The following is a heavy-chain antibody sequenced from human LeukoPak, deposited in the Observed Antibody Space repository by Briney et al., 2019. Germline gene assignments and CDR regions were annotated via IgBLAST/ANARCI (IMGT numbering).Heavy chain of an antibody. CDR1: GFTFSSYW. J-gene: IGHJ4*02. CDR3: ARREDIVVVPADPVLYYFDY. CDR2: IKQDGSEK. Sequence: GGSLRLSCAASGFTFSSYWMSWVRQAPGKGLEWVANIKQDGSEKYYVDSMKGRFTISRDNAKNSLYLQMNSLRAEDTAVYYCARREDIVVVPADPVLYYFDYWGQGTLVTVSS. D-gene: IGHD2-2*01. V-gene: IGHV3-7*01.